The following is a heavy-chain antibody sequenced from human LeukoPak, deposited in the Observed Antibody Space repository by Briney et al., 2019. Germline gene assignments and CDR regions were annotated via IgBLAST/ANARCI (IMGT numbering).Heavy chain of an antibody. V-gene: IGHV3-30*02. J-gene: IGHJ4*02. D-gene: IGHD2-2*01. CDR1: GFTFSSYG. CDR3: AKDLGPAATYFDY. CDR2: KRYDGSNK. Sequence: GGSLRLSCAASGFTFSSYGTHWVRQAPGKGLEWVAFKRYDGSNKYYADSVKGRFTISRDNSKNTLYLQMNSLRAEDTAVYYCAKDLGPAATYFDYWGQGTLVTVSS.